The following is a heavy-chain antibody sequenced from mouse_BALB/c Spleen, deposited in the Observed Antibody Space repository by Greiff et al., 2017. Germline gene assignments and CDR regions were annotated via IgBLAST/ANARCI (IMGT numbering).Heavy chain of an antibody. V-gene: IGHV5-12-2*01. CDR1: GFTFSSYT. J-gene: IGHJ3*01. CDR2: ISNGGGST. CDR3: ARHASWFAY. Sequence: EVQLVESGGGLVKPGGSLKLSCAASGFTFSSYTMSWVRQTPEKSLEWVAYISNGGGSTYYPDTVKGRFTISRDNAKNTLYLQMLSLKSEATALYYCARHASWFAYWGQGTLVTVSA.